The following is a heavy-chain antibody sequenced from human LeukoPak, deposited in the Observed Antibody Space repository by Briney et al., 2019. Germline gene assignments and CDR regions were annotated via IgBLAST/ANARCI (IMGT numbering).Heavy chain of an antibody. V-gene: IGHV1-18*01. Sequence: ASVKVSCKASGYTFTSYGISWVRQAPGQGLEWVGWISAYNDNTNYAQKLQGRVTMTTDTSTSTAYMELRSLRSDDTAVYYCARDEDVDTAMGPVPWDYWGQGTLVTVSS. CDR1: GYTFTSYG. D-gene: IGHD5-18*01. CDR2: ISAYNDNT. CDR3: ARDEDVDTAMGPVPWDY. J-gene: IGHJ4*02.